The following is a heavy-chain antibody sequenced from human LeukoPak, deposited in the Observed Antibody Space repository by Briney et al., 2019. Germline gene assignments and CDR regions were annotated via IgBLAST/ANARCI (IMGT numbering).Heavy chain of an antibody. Sequence: GGSLRLSCTASGFTFSSYGMHWVRQAPGKGLEWVALIWYDGNNKYYADSVKGRFTISRDNSKNTLYLQLNSLRAEDTAVYYCARQHCSGGDCYFFDWGQGTLVTVSP. CDR1: GFTFSSYG. V-gene: IGHV3-33*01. J-gene: IGHJ4*02. CDR3: ARQHCSGGDCYFFD. CDR2: IWYDGNNK. D-gene: IGHD2-15*01.